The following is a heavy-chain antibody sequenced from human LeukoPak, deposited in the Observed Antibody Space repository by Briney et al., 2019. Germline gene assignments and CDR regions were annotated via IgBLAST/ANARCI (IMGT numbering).Heavy chain of an antibody. CDR2: INHSGST. V-gene: IGHV4-34*01. J-gene: IGHJ6*02. D-gene: IGHD3-9*01. Sequence: SETLSLTCAVYGGSFSGYHWSWIRQPPGKGLEWIGEINHSGSTNYNPSLKSRVTISVDTSKNQFSLKLSSVTAADTAVYYCARGWYYDILTGYYSAYYYYYYGMDVWGQGTTVTVSS. CDR3: ARGWYYDILTGYYSAYYYYYYGMDV. CDR1: GGSFSGYH.